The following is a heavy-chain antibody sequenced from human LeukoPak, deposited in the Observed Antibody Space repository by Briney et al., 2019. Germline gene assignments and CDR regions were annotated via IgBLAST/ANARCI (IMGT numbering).Heavy chain of an antibody. Sequence: GGSLRLSCAASGFTFSSYAMHWVRQAPGKGLDWVAVISYDGSNKYYADSVKGRFTIPRDNSKNTMYSQMNSLRPEDTAVYYCARETHWRGFDYWGQGTLVTVSS. CDR1: GFTFSSYA. D-gene: IGHD1-1*01. CDR3: ARETHWRGFDY. CDR2: ISYDGSNK. V-gene: IGHV3-30-3*01. J-gene: IGHJ4*02.